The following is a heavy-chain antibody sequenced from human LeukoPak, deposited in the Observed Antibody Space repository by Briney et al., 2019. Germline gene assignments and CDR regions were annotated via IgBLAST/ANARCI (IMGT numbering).Heavy chain of an antibody. V-gene: IGHV3-23*01. D-gene: IGHD2-2*01. Sequence: GGSLRLSCAASGFTFSSYAMTWVRQAPDKGLEWVSSISGSDCSTYYADSVKGRFTISSDDSQNTLCLQMNSLSAEDTAVYYCAKVETSGGANCYALDYWGQGTLVTVSS. CDR1: GFTFSSYA. CDR2: ISGSDCST. J-gene: IGHJ4*02. CDR3: AKVETSGGANCYALDY.